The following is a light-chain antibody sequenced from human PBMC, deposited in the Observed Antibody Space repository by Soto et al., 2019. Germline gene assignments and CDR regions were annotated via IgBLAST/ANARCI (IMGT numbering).Light chain of an antibody. CDR1: QGTSSY. CDR3: QQYYSYPQT. V-gene: IGKV1-8*01. J-gene: IGKJ1*01. Sequence: AVRMSQSPSALSATTGDRVTITCRASQGTSSYLAWYQQKPGKAPKLLIYAASTLQSGVPSRFSGSGSGTDFTLTISCLQSEDFATYYCQQYYSYPQTFGQRSKVDVK. CDR2: AAS.